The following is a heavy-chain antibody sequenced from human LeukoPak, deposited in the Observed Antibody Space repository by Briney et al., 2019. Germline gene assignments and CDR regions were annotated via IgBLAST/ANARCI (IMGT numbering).Heavy chain of an antibody. CDR3: AKDLYLRDFWSGYFDY. Sequence: GASVKVSCKASGYTFTSYGISWVRQAPGQGLEWMGWISAYNGNTNYAQKLQGRVTMTTDTSTSTAYMELRSLRSDDTAVYYCAKDLYLRDFWSGYFDYWGQGIPVTVSS. D-gene: IGHD3-3*01. CDR1: GYTFTSYG. CDR2: ISAYNGNT. V-gene: IGHV1-18*01. J-gene: IGHJ4*02.